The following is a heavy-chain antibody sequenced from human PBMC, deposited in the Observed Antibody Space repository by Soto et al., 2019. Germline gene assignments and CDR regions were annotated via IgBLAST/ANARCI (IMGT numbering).Heavy chain of an antibody. D-gene: IGHD3-10*02. V-gene: IGHV4-59*01. CDR3: ASMLGGRLLFDS. J-gene: IGHJ4*02. Sequence: QVQLQESGPGLVKPSETLSLTCTVSGGSIWSWIRQPPGRGLGWIGYIHANGDTNYNPSLESRVTISVDTSTNQFSLRLRSVSAAATAVYYGASMLGGRLLFDSWGQGILVTVSS. CDR1: GGSI. CDR2: IHANGDT.